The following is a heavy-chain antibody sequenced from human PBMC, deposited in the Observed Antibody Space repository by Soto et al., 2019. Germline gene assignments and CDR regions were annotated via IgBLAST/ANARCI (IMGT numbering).Heavy chain of an antibody. J-gene: IGHJ4*02. Sequence: QVQLVESGGGVVQPGRSLRLSCAASGFTFSNYGMQWVRQAPGKGLEWVAVISYHGSDKYYADSVKGRFTISRDNSKNTLYLQMDSLRAEDTAVYYCAKDHLTTTVTTVGYWGQVTLVTVSS. CDR2: ISYHGSDK. CDR1: GFTFSNYG. V-gene: IGHV3-30*18. CDR3: AKDHLTTTVTTVGY. D-gene: IGHD4-17*01.